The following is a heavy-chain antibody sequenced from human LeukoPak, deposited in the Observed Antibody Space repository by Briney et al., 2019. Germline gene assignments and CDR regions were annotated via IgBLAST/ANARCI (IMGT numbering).Heavy chain of an antibody. J-gene: IGHJ5*02. CDR1: GYTFTSYD. V-gene: IGHV1-8*01. Sequence: ASVKVSCKASGYTFTSYDINWVRQAAGQGLEWMGWMNPKSGNTVYAQKFQGRVTMTRNNSIRTAYMELSSLRSEDTAVYYCARVVDLSFDPWGQGTLVTVSS. CDR3: ARVVDLSFDP. CDR2: MNPKSGNT. D-gene: IGHD2/OR15-2a*01.